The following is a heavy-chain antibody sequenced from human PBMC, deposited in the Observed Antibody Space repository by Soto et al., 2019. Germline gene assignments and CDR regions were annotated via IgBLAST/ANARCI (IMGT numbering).Heavy chain of an antibody. CDR2: ISGTGYSR. CDR1: GFPFSGYS. V-gene: IGHV3-23*01. J-gene: IGHJ4*02. Sequence: EVQLLESGGGLVQPGGSLTLSCAASGFPFSGYSLRWVRQTPGKGLEWVAGISGTGYSRYHADSVMGRFSISRDNFKSTLYLELSSLRAEDTALYYCAKSRGDSWPTYFFALWGQGTLVTVSS. D-gene: IGHD6-13*01. CDR3: AKSRGDSWPTYFFAL.